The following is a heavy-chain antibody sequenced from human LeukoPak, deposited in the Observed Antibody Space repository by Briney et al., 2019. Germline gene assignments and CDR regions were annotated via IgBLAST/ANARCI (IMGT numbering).Heavy chain of an antibody. CDR1: GGSISSYY. Sequence: SETLSLTCTVSGGSISSYYWSWIRQPPGKRLEWIGYVYYSGITNYNPSLRSRVTISVDTSKNQFSLKLNSVTAADTAVYYCAREEYGDYVGYWGQGTLVTVAS. CDR3: AREEYGDYVGY. J-gene: IGHJ4*02. CDR2: VYYSGIT. V-gene: IGHV4-59*01. D-gene: IGHD4-17*01.